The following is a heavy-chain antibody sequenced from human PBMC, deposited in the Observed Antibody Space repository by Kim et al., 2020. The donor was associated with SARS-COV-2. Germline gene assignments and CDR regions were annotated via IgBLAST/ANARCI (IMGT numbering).Heavy chain of an antibody. CDR1: GFTFSSYW. Sequence: GGSLRLSCSASGFTFSSYWMHWVCQAPGKGLVWVSRINSDGSGTSYADSVKGRFTISRDNAKNTLYLQMNSLRAEDTAVYYCARDSSSINWFDPWGQGTLVTVSS. CDR2: INSDGSGT. V-gene: IGHV3-74*01. CDR3: ARDSSSINWFDP. J-gene: IGHJ5*02. D-gene: IGHD6-13*01.